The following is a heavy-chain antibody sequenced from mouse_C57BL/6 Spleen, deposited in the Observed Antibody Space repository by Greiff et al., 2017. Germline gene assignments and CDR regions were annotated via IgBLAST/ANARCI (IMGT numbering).Heavy chain of an antibody. Sequence: QVQLKQPGAELVRPGSSVKLSCKASGYTFTSYWMDWVKQRPGQGLEWIGNIYPSDSETHYNQKFKDKATLTVDKSSSTAYMQLSSLTSEDSAVYYCARGGGYDYDWYFDVWGTGTTVTVSS. CDR1: GYTFTSYW. V-gene: IGHV1-61*01. CDR2: IYPSDSET. CDR3: ARGGGYDYDWYFDV. D-gene: IGHD2-4*01. J-gene: IGHJ1*03.